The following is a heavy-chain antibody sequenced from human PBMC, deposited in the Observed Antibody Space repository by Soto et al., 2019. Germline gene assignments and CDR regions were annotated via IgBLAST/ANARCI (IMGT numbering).Heavy chain of an antibody. CDR2: ISYDGSNR. J-gene: IGHJ4*02. CDR3: ARVTQAVAADY. D-gene: IGHD6-19*01. V-gene: IGHV3-30-3*01. CDR1: GLTLSNYA. Sequence: QVQLVESGGGVVHPGRSLRLSCAASGLTLSNYAMHWVRQAPGKGLEWVAVISYDGSNRYYADSVKGRFTISRENSKNTLYLQMNSLRAEDTAVYYCARVTQAVAADYWVQGTLVTVSS.